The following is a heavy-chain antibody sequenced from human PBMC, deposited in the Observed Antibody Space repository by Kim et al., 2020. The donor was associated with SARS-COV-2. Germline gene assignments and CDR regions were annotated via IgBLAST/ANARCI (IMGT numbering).Heavy chain of an antibody. CDR3: ARRSRGDGSPGY. V-gene: IGHV4-39*01. J-gene: IGHJ4*02. Sequence: YFDPYLKSRVTISVDTSKKTFSLKLTSVTAADTAVYYCARRSRGDGSPGYWGQGTLVTVSS. D-gene: IGHD3-16*01.